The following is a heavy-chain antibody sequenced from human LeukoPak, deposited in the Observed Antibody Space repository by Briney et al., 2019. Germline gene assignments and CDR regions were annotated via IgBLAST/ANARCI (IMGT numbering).Heavy chain of an antibody. J-gene: IGHJ4*02. CDR3: AVSIAAAGDFDY. V-gene: IGHV1-18*01. Sequence: GASVKVSCKASGYTFTGYGISWVRQAPGQGLEWMGWISAYNGNTNYAQKLQGRVTMTTDTSTSTAYMELRSLRSDDTAVYYCAVSIAAAGDFDYWGQGTLVTVSS. D-gene: IGHD6-13*01. CDR2: ISAYNGNT. CDR1: GYTFTGYG.